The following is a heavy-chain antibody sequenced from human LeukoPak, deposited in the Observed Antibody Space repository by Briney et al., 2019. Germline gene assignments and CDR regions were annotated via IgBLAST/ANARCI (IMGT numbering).Heavy chain of an antibody. Sequence: ASVKVSCKASGYTXTSYYIHWVRQAPGQGLEGMGIINAGGGSTSYAQKFQDRVTMTRDTSTSTVYMELRSLRSEDTAVYYCAKDVRWDHPGFDPWGQGTLVIVSS. CDR2: INAGGGST. J-gene: IGHJ5*02. D-gene: IGHD4-23*01. CDR1: GYTXTSYY. V-gene: IGHV1-46*01. CDR3: AKDVRWDHPGFDP.